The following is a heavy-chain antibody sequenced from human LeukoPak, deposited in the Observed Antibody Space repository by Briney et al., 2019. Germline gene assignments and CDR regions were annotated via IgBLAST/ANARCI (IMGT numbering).Heavy chain of an antibody. J-gene: IGHJ3*02. V-gene: IGHV3-30*01. D-gene: IGHD3-22*01. CDR1: GFTFSSYA. CDR2: ISYDGSNK. Sequence: GGSLRLSCAASGFTFSSYAMHWVRQAPGKGLEWVAVISYDGSNKYYADSVKGRFTISRDNSKNTLYLQMNSLRAEDTAVYYCARGAMIVVVIQEDDAFDIWGQGTMVIVSS. CDR3: ARGAMIVVVIQEDDAFDI.